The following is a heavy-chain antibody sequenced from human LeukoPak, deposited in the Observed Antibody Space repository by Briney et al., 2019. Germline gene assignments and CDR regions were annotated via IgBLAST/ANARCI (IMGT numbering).Heavy chain of an antibody. V-gene: IGHV3-66*01. J-gene: IGHJ4*02. Sequence: GGSLRLSCAACGFTISSNYMRWLRQAPGKGMESVSVIYSRASTSSADSVKSRYTISRDNSTNTLYLQMNRMRAGDTAVYYCTRFDYWGQGTLVTVSS. CDR3: TRFDY. CDR1: GFTISSNY. CDR2: IYSRAST.